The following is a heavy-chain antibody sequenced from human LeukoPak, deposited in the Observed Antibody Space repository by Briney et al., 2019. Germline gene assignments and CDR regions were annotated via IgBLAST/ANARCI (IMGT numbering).Heavy chain of an antibody. V-gene: IGHV3-53*01. J-gene: IGHJ4*02. D-gene: IGHD5/OR15-5a*01. CDR1: GFNVRSNY. CDR2: LHSSGDT. Sequence: GGSLRLSCAASGFNVRSNYMNWVRQAPGKGLEWVSVLHSSGDTYYADAVKGRFTISRDNSENTLYLQMNSLRAEDTAIYYCARGKVYYYYDYWGQGTLVTVSS. CDR3: ARGKVYYYYDY.